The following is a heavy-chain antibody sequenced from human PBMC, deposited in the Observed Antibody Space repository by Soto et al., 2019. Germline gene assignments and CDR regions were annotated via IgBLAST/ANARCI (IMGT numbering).Heavy chain of an antibody. D-gene: IGHD2-15*01. CDR3: ASWLGYCSGGSCYGDAFDI. Sequence: SETLSLTCTVSGGSISSSSYYWGWIRQPPGKGLEWIGSIYYSGSTYYNPSLKSRVTISVDTSKNQFSLKLSSVTAADTAVYYCASWLGYCSGGSCYGDAFDIWGQGTMVTVSS. V-gene: IGHV4-39*01. CDR1: GGSISSSSYY. J-gene: IGHJ3*02. CDR2: IYYSGST.